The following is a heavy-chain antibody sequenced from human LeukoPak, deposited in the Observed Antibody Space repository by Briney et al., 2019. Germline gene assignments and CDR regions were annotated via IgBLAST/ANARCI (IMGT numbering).Heavy chain of an antibody. CDR1: GYTFSRHG. Sequence: SVKVSCKASGYTFSRHGISWVRQAPGQGLEWMGGIIPIFGTANYAQKFQGRVTITTDESTSTAYMELSSLRSEDTAVYYCARERVGLPPKYYFDYWGQGTLVTVSS. J-gene: IGHJ4*02. V-gene: IGHV1-69*05. CDR3: ARERVGLPPKYYFDY. D-gene: IGHD5-12*01. CDR2: IIPIFGTA.